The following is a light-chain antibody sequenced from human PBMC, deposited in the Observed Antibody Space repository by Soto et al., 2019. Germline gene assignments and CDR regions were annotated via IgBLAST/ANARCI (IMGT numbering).Light chain of an antibody. CDR1: SRDVGAYDY. J-gene: IGLJ1*01. CDR3: SSYTSSSTRV. CDR2: EVS. V-gene: IGLV2-14*03. Sequence: QSVLTQPASVSGSPGQSITISCTGTSRDVGAYDYVSWYQQHPDKAPKLMIYEVSNRPSGVSNRFSGSKSVNTATLTIPGLQAEDEADYYCSSYTSSSTRVFGSGTKVTVL.